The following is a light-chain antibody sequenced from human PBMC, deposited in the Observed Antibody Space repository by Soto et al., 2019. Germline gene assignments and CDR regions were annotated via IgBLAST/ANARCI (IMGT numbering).Light chain of an antibody. CDR2: AAS. CDR3: QQGYTTPYT. V-gene: IGKV1-39*01. Sequence: DIQMTQSPSSLSASVGDRVSITCRASQSISNFLNWYQQKPGKAPNLVIYAASSLQSGVPSRFSGSGSATDFTLTISSLQLEDFATYYCQQGYTTPYTFGQGTKLEIK. CDR1: QSISNF. J-gene: IGKJ2*01.